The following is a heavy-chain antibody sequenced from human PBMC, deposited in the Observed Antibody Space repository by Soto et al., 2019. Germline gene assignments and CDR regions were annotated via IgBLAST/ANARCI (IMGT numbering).Heavy chain of an antibody. J-gene: IGHJ5*02. D-gene: IGHD6-19*01. Sequence: QVQLQESGPGLVKPSETLSLTCTVSGDSISNYYWSWFRQPPGKGLEWIGFIFHSGSTNYNPSLKSRVSISIDTPKNQFSLRLDSVTAADTAVYYCARDQGAVVPDNWFDPWGQGTLVTVSS. CDR3: ARDQGAVVPDNWFDP. V-gene: IGHV4-59*01. CDR2: IFHSGST. CDR1: GDSISNYY.